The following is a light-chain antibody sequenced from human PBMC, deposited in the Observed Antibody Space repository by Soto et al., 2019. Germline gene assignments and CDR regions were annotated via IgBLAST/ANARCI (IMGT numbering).Light chain of an antibody. Sequence: VMTQSPATLSVSPGERATLSCWASETVDTNLAWYKQKPGQAPSLLISVASTRAAGISDRFCGSGSGTEFTLPLSSLRSEDSAIYYCQQYFECTPMTFGQGTKVEI. J-gene: IGKJ1*01. CDR1: ETVDTN. V-gene: IGKV3-15*01. CDR2: VAS. CDR3: QQYFECTPMT.